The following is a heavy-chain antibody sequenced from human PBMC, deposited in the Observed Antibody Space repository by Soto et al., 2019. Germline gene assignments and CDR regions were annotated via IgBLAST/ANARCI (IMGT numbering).Heavy chain of an antibody. J-gene: IGHJ3*02. D-gene: IGHD3-9*01. CDR2: ISSRSSYT. CDR3: ARDADILTGSDAFDN. Sequence: QVQLVESGGGLVKPGGSLSLSCAASGFTFSDYYMSWIREDPGKGLVWVSYISSRSSYTNYAHPVKGRFTISRDNAKNSRYLQMNSLRADDTAGYYCARDADILTGSDAFDNWGQGTMVTFSS. V-gene: IGHV3-11*05. CDR1: GFTFSDYY.